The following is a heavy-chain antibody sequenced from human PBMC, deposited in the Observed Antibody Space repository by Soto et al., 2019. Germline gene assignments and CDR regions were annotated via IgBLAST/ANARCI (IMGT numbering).Heavy chain of an antibody. CDR3: ATVLYSSSPERYYGMDV. CDR1: GYTLTELS. V-gene: IGHV1-24*01. CDR2: FDPEDGET. Sequence: ASVKVSCKVSGYTLTELSMHWVRQAPGKGLEWMGGFDPEDGETIYAQKFQGRVTMTEDTSTDTAYMELSSLRSEDTAVYYCATVLYSSSPERYYGMDVWGQGTTVTVSS. D-gene: IGHD6-6*01. J-gene: IGHJ6*02.